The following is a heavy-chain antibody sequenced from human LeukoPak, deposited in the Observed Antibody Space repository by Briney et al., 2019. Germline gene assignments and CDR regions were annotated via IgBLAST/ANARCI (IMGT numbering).Heavy chain of an antibody. Sequence: GGSLRLSCAASGFTFSSYAMHWVRQAPGKGLEWVAVISYDGSNKYYADSVKGRFTISRDNSKNTLYLQMNSLRAEDAAVYYCAKTLNEITMVRGVIIDYWGQGTLVTVSS. CDR1: GFTFSSYA. D-gene: IGHD3-10*01. V-gene: IGHV3-30-3*02. CDR3: AKTLNEITMVRGVIIDY. CDR2: ISYDGSNK. J-gene: IGHJ4*02.